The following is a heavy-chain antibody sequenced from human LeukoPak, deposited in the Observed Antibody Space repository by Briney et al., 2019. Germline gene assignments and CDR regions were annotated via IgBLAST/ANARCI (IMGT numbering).Heavy chain of an antibody. D-gene: IGHD3-9*01. CDR1: GFTFSSYA. Sequence: GGSLRLSCTASGFTFSSYAMHWVRQAPGKGLEWMAVISYDGSNKYYADSVKGRFTISRDSSKNTLYLQMNSLRAEDTAVYYCARVRYYDIYDRGQGTLVTVSS. CDR3: ARVRYYDIYD. J-gene: IGHJ4*02. V-gene: IGHV3-30*04. CDR2: ISYDGSNK.